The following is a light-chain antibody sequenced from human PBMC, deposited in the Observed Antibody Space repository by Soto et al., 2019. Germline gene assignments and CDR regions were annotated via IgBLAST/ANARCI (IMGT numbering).Light chain of an antibody. CDR1: SSNIGTNT. J-gene: IGLJ3*02. CDR3: AAWDDSLNGWV. V-gene: IGLV1-44*01. Sequence: QSVLTQPPSASGTPGQRVTISCSGSSSNIGTNTVNWYQQLPGKAPKLLTYSDNQRPSGVPDRFSDSKSGTSASLAISGLQSEDEAYYFCAAWDDSLNGWVFGGGTKLTAL. CDR2: SDN.